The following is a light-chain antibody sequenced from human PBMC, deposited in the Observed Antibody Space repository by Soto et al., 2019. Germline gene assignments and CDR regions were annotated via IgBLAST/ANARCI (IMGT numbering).Light chain of an antibody. V-gene: IGLV1-40*01. J-gene: IGLJ1*01. CDR1: SSNIGAGYA. Sequence: QSVLTQPPSVSGAPGQRVTISCTGSSSNIGAGYAVHWYQQLPGKAPKLLIYGNTNRPSGVPDRFSGSKSGTSASLAITGLQAEDEADYYCQSYNSSLSASYVFGGGPKLTVL. CDR3: QSYNSSLSASYV. CDR2: GNT.